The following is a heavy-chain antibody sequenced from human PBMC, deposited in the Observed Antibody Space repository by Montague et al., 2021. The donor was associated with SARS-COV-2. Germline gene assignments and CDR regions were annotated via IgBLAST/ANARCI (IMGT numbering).Heavy chain of an antibody. V-gene: IGHV4-59*13. CDR1: GGSISSYY. D-gene: IGHD3-10*01. CDR3: ARGHYYGRKDYYYGVDV. CDR2: IYYTGST. J-gene: IGHJ6*02. Sequence: SETLSLTCTVSGGSISSYYWTWIRQPPGKGLEWIGYIYYTGSTNYNPSLESRVTISLDTSENQFSLKLSSVTAADTAVYYCARGHYYGRKDYYYGVDVWGQGTTVTVFS.